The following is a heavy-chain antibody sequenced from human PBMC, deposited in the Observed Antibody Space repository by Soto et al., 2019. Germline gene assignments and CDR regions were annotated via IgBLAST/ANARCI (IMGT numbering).Heavy chain of an antibody. CDR3: ARGRYGYY. D-gene: IGHD1-1*01. CDR2: ISAHNGNT. V-gene: IGHV1-18*01. J-gene: IGHJ4*02. Sequence: QVHLVQSGAEVKKPGASVKVSCKGSGYAFTTYGITWVRQAPGQGLEWMGWISAHNGNTNYAQKLQGRVTVTRDTSTSTAYMELRSVRSDDTAVYYCARGRYGYYGGQGALVTVSS. CDR1: GYAFTTYG.